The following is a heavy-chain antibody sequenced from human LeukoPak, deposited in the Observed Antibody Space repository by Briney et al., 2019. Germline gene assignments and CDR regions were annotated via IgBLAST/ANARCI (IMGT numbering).Heavy chain of an antibody. Sequence: SETLSLTCTVSGGSISSGGYYWSWIRQHPGKGLEWIGYIYYSGGTYYNPSLKSRVTISVDTSKNQFSLKLSSVTAADTAVYYCARVRLQLLLDYWGQGTLVTVSS. J-gene: IGHJ4*02. D-gene: IGHD3-22*01. CDR3: ARVRLQLLLDY. V-gene: IGHV4-31*03. CDR1: GGSISSGGYY. CDR2: IYYSGGT.